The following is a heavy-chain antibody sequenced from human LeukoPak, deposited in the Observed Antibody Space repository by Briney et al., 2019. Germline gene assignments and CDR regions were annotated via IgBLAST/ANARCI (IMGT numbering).Heavy chain of an antibody. J-gene: IGHJ4*02. V-gene: IGHV1-69-2*01. Sequence: ASVKISCKVSGYTFTDYYMHWVQQAPGKRLEWMGLVDPEDGETIYAEKFQGRVAITADTSTDTAYMELSSLRSEDTAVYYCATPPIPYDSSGFSDYWGQGTLVTVSS. CDR2: VDPEDGET. CDR3: ATPPIPYDSSGFSDY. D-gene: IGHD3-22*01. CDR1: GYTFTDYY.